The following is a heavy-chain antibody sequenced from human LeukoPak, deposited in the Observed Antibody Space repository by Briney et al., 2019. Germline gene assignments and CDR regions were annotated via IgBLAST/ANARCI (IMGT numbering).Heavy chain of an antibody. J-gene: IGHJ5*02. CDR1: GYTFTSYG. CDR3: ARSPTIVVVIGYNWFDP. V-gene: IGHV1-18*01. CDR2: ISAYNGNT. Sequence: GASVKVSCKASGYTFTSYGISWVRQAPGQGLEWMGWISAYNGNTNYAQKLQGRVTMTTDTSTSTAYMELRSLRSDDTAVYYCARSPTIVVVIGYNWFDPWGQGTLVTVSS. D-gene: IGHD3-22*01.